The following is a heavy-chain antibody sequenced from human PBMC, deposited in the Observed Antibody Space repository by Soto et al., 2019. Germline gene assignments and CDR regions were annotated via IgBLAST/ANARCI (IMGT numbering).Heavy chain of an antibody. D-gene: IGHD3-22*01. J-gene: IGHJ3*02. CDR2: VNPTRGAT. V-gene: IGHV1-2*02. CDR1: GYTLIGHY. CDR3: ARESGYYHSSGHRRDAFDI. Sequence: GXSVKGSCNAPGYTLIGHYIDWGRQAPGQGLEWMGWVNPTRGATNYAQKFQGRVTMTTDTSITTAYMEMNWLRSDDTAVYYCARESGYYHSSGHRRDAFDIWGPGTRVTVSS.